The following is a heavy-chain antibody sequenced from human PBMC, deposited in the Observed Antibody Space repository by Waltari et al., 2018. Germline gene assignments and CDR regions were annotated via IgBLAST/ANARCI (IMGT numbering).Heavy chain of an antibody. J-gene: IGHJ3*02. V-gene: IGHV4-31*03. CDR1: GGSISSGGYF. Sequence: QVQLQESGPGLVKPSQTLSLTCTVSGGSISSGGYFWSWIRQHPGKGLEWIGYIYYSGSTYYNPSLKSRVTISVDTSKNQFSLKLSSVTAADTAVYCCARARGAAADPGAFDIWGQGTMVTVSS. D-gene: IGHD6-13*01. CDR3: ARARGAAADPGAFDI. CDR2: IYYSGST.